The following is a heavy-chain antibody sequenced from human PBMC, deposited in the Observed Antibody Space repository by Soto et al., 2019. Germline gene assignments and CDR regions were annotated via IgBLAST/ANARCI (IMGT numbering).Heavy chain of an antibody. CDR1: GFTFSSYW. D-gene: IGHD2-15*01. Sequence: GGSLRLSCAASGFTFSSYWMHWVRQAPGKGLVWVSRINSDGSSTSYADSVKGRFTISRDNAKNTLYLQMNSLRAEDTAVYYCAREGQYCSGGSCYPVFSYDVWGQGTTVTVSS. V-gene: IGHV3-74*01. CDR2: INSDGSST. CDR3: AREGQYCSGGSCYPVFSYDV. J-gene: IGHJ6*02.